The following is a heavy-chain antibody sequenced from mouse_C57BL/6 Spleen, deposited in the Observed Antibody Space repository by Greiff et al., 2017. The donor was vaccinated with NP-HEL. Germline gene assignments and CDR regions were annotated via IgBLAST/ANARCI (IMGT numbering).Heavy chain of an antibody. J-gene: IGHJ3*01. D-gene: IGHD2-4*01. Sequence: VQLQQSGAELMKPGASVKLSCKATGYTFTGYWIEWVKRRPGHGLEWIGEILPGSGSTNYNEKFKGKATFTADTSSNTAYMQLSSLTTEDSAIYYCARGKLYYDYGGFAYWGQGTLVTVSA. CDR1: GYTFTGYW. V-gene: IGHV1-9*01. CDR2: ILPGSGST. CDR3: ARGKLYYDYGGFAY.